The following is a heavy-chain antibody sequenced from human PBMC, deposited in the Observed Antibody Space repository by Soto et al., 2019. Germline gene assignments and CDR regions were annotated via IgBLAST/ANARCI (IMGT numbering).Heavy chain of an antibody. D-gene: IGHD3-3*01. CDR2: IHRGGNT. Sequence: EVQLVESGGGLVQPGGSLRLSCAASGFTVSSYYMSWVRQAPGKGLEWVSIIHRGGNTYYADSVKGRFTISRDNSNNMLFLQMNSLRADDTAVYYCARDPGYGLPFLEYLFHRAQGTLVTVSS. V-gene: IGHV3-66*01. CDR3: ARDPGYGLPFLEYLFH. J-gene: IGHJ4*02. CDR1: GFTVSSYY.